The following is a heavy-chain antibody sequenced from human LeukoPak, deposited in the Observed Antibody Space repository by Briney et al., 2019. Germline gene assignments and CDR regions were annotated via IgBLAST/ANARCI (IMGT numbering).Heavy chain of an antibody. Sequence: GGSLRLSCAVSGFTFSNYSLSWVRQAPGKGLEWVSAMSGIGASTFYADSVKGRFTISRDNSKNTLYLQMNSLRAEDTAMYYCAKXKDTYNYDSSGYYFLEYWGQGTLVTVST. D-gene: IGHD3-22*01. V-gene: IGHV3-23*01. CDR2: MSGIGAST. CDR1: GFTFSNYS. CDR3: AKXKDTYNYDSSGYYFLEY. J-gene: IGHJ4*02.